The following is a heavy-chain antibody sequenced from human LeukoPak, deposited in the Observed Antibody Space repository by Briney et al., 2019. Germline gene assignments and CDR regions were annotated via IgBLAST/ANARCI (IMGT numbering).Heavy chain of an antibody. D-gene: IGHD6-19*01. V-gene: IGHV3-30-3*01. CDR3: AREIPYSSGAIDY. Sequence: GGSLRLSCAASGFPFSSYAMHWVRQAPGKGLEWVAVISYDGSNKYYADSVKGRFTISRDNSKNTLYLQMNSLRAEDTAVYYCAREIPYSSGAIDYWGQGTLVTVSS. CDR2: ISYDGSNK. J-gene: IGHJ4*02. CDR1: GFPFSSYA.